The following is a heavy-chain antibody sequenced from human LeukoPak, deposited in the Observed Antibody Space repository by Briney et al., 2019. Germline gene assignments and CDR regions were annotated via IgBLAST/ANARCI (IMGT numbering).Heavy chain of an antibody. CDR1: GYTLTELS. CDR3: ATDLVAGMWFHP. Sequence: ASVKVSCKVSGYTLTELSMHWVRQAPGKGLEWMGGFDPEDGETIYAQKFQGRVTMTEDTSTDTAYMELSSLRSEDTAVYYCATDLVAGMWFHPWGQGTLVTVSS. D-gene: IGHD6-19*01. CDR2: FDPEDGET. V-gene: IGHV1-24*01. J-gene: IGHJ5*02.